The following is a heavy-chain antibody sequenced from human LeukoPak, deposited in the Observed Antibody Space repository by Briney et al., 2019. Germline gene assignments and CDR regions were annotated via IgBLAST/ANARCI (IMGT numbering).Heavy chain of an antibody. Sequence: GGSLRLSCAASGFNFNYYAMSWVRQAPGKGLEWVSGISDNEGRAYYTDSVKGCFSISRDRTKNTAYLQMHNLRADETAVYFCARHDSFIPNWGQGTLVTVSS. CDR2: ISDNEGRA. D-gene: IGHD5-18*01. V-gene: IGHV3-23*01. J-gene: IGHJ4*02. CDR1: GFNFNYYA. CDR3: ARHDSFIPN.